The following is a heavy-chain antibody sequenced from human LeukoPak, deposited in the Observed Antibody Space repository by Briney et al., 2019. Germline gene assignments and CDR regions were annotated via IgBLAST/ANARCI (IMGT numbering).Heavy chain of an antibody. D-gene: IGHD2-21*01. CDR2: ISYSSSTI. CDR3: ARGHIPGAFDI. J-gene: IGHJ3*02. Sequence: PGGSLRLSCAASEFSFSSYSMNWVRQAPGKGLEGVSYISYSSSTIYYADSVMGRFTISRDNAKNSLYLQMNSLRVEDTAVYYCARGHIPGAFDIWGQGTMVTVSS. V-gene: IGHV3-48*04. CDR1: EFSFSSYS.